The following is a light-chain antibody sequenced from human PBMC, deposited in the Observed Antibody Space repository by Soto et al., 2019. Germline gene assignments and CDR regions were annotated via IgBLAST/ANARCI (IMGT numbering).Light chain of an antibody. Sequence: DIQMTQSPSALSASVGDRVTITCQACQDISNYLNWYQQKPGKAPKLLIYEASNLETGVPSRFSGSGSGTDFTFTISSLQPEDIATYYCQQYDNLPITFGGGTKVEIK. CDR1: QDISNY. CDR3: QQYDNLPIT. J-gene: IGKJ4*01. V-gene: IGKV1-33*01. CDR2: EAS.